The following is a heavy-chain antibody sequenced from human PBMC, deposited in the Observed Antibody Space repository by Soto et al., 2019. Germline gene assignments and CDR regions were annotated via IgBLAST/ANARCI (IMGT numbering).Heavy chain of an antibody. J-gene: IGHJ5*02. CDR1: GGSISSGGYY. V-gene: IGHV4-31*03. CDR3: ARGVAPMVYAIRGAWFDP. CDR2: IYYSGST. D-gene: IGHD2-8*01. Sequence: SETLSLTCTVSGGSISSGGYYWSWIRQHPGKGLEWIGYIYYSGSTYYNPSLKSRVTISVDTYKNQFSLKLSSVTAADTAVYYCARGVAPMVYAIRGAWFDPWGQGTLVTVSS.